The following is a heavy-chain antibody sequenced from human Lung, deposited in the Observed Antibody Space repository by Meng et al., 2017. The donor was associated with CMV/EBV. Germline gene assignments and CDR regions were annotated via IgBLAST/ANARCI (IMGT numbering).Heavy chain of an antibody. Sequence: GGSLRLXCAASGFTFSTYWMHWVRQTPGTGLVWVSRINSDGSTTTYADSVKGRFTISRDNAKNTLYLQMSSLRAEDSAVYYCVRDGKWCSSGTCDYYIMDLWGQGNXV. CDR2: INSDGSTT. CDR3: VRDGKWCSSGTCDYYIMDL. V-gene: IGHV3-74*01. J-gene: IGHJ6*02. D-gene: IGHD2-15*01. CDR1: GFTFSTYW.